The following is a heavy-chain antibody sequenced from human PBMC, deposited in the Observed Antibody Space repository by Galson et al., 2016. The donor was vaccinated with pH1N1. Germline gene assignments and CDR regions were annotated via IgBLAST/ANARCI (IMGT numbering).Heavy chain of an antibody. CDR3: ASWAQVKYCSSSSRPKAHFYYGLDG. V-gene: IGHV3-23*01. Sequence: SLRLSCAASGFSFSTYGFNWVRQAPGKGLEWVSAISDSGNTTLYADSVKGQFTISRDNSKNTVYLQMNNLRVEDTAVYYCASWAQVKYCSSSSRPKAHFYYGLDGWGQGTTVTVSS. J-gene: IGHJ6*02. CDR2: ISDSGNTT. CDR1: GFSFSTYG. D-gene: IGHD6-6*01.